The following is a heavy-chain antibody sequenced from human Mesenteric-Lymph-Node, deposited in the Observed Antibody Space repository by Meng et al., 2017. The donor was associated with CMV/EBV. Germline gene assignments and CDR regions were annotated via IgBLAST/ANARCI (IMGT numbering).Heavy chain of an antibody. CDR2: IYWDDDK. CDR1: VFSLSTSGVG. V-gene: IGHV2-5*02. Sequence: SVFSLSTSGVGVGWIRQPPGKALEWLALIYWDDDKRYSPSLESRLTITKDTSKNQVVLTMTNMDPVDTATYYCAHSLNFDWLLYRFDPWGQGTLVTVSS. D-gene: IGHD3-9*01. CDR3: AHSLNFDWLLYRFDP. J-gene: IGHJ5*02.